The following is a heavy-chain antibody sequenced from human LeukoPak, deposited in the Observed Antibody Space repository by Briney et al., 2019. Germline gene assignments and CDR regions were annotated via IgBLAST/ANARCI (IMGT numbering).Heavy chain of an antibody. Sequence: GASVKVSCKASGGTFSSYAISWVGQAPGQGLEWMGRIIPILGIANYAQKFQGRVTITADKSTSTAYMELSSLRSEDTAVYYCARTGDPRGYSSYWGQGTLVTVSS. CDR3: ARTGDPRGYSSY. CDR2: IIPILGIA. J-gene: IGHJ4*02. V-gene: IGHV1-69*04. CDR1: GGTFSSYA. D-gene: IGHD5-18*01.